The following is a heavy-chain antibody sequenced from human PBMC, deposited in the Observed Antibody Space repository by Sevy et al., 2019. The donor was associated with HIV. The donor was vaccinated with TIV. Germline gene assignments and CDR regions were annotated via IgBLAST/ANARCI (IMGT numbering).Heavy chain of an antibody. CDR1: GGSITSLY. V-gene: IGHV4-59*08. CDR2: IYYNGHI. J-gene: IGHJ4*02. D-gene: IGHD1-26*01. CDR3: GGENAWGRGYS. Sequence: SETLSLTCTVSGGSITSLYWNWIRQPPGKGLEWIANIYYNGHINYNPSLKSRVTFSLDTSKNKFSLRLSSVTAADTAMYYCGGENAWGRGYSWGQGTLVTVSS.